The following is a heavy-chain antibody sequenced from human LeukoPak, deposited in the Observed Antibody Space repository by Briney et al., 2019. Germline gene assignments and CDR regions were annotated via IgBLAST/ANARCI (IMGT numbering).Heavy chain of an antibody. V-gene: IGHV4-39*07. D-gene: IGHD3-10*01. CDR2: IYYSGST. J-gene: IGHJ4*02. Sequence: PSETLSLTCTVSGGSISSSSYYWGWIRQPPGKGLEWIGSIYYSGSTYYNPSLKSRVTISVDTSKNQFSLKLSSVTAADTAVYYCARADSWFGEFNFDYWGQGTLVTVSS. CDR3: ARADSWFGEFNFDY. CDR1: GGSISSSSYY.